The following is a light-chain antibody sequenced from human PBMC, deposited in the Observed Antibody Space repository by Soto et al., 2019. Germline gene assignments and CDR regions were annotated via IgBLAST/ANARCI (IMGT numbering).Light chain of an antibody. J-gene: IGKJ1*01. Sequence: EIVMTQSPGTLSLSPGERATLSCRASQSVSSSYLAWYRQKPGQAPRLLIYGASSRATGIPDRFSGSGSGTDFTLTISRLEPEDVGVYYCQQYGSSRWTFGQGTKVEI. CDR2: GAS. V-gene: IGKV3-20*01. CDR1: QSVSSSY. CDR3: QQYGSSRWT.